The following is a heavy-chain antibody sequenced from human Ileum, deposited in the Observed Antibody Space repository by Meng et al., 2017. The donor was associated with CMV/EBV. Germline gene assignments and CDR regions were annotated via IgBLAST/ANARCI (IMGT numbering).Heavy chain of an antibody. CDR3: ARSYYLRYFDL. D-gene: IGHD3-22*01. V-gene: IGHV3-48*04. CDR2: ISSSSGTI. CDR1: GFTFSSYS. J-gene: IGHJ2*01. Sequence: GESLKISCAASGFTFSSYSMNWVRQAPGKGLEWVSYISSSSGTIYYAESVKSRFTISRDDAKNSLYLQMNSLRAEDTAVYYCARSYYLRYFDLWGRGTLVTVSS.